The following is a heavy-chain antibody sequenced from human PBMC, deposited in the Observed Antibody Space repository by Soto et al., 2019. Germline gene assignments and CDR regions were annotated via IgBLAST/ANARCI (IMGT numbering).Heavy chain of an antibody. D-gene: IGHD6-13*01. CDR3: ARNGIAAAGTTYYYYVMDV. J-gene: IGHJ6*02. CDR2: IYPGDSDT. Sequence: PGESLKISCKGSGYSFTSYWIGWVRQMPGKGLEWMGIIYPGDSDTRYSPSFQGQVTISADKSISTAYLQWSSLKASDTAMYYCARNGIAAAGTTYYYYVMDVWGQGTTVTVSS. CDR1: GYSFTSYW. V-gene: IGHV5-51*01.